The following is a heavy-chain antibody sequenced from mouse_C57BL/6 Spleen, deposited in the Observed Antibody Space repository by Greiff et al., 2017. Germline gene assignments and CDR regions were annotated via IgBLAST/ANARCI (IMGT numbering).Heavy chain of an antibody. CDR1: GYTFTDYN. J-gene: IGHJ3*01. D-gene: IGHD2-3*01. V-gene: IGHV1-22*01. Sequence: EVKLMESGPELVKPGASVKMSCKASGYTFTDYNMHWVKQSHGKSLEWIGYINPNNGGTSYNQKFKGKATLTVNKSSSTAYMELRSLTSEDSAVYYCARRGLYDFFAYWGQGTLVTVSA. CDR3: ARRGLYDFFAY. CDR2: INPNNGGT.